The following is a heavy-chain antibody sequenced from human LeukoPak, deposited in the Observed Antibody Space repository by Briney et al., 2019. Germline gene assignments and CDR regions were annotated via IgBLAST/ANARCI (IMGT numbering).Heavy chain of an antibody. V-gene: IGHV4-34*01. D-gene: IGHD2-8*02. J-gene: IGHJ5*02. CDR3: ARLPTGCPNWFDA. CDR2: INPRGST. CDR1: GGSLSDHY. Sequence: PSGTLSLTCAVYGGSLSDHYWSWFPQPPGKGREWIGEINPRGSTIYNPSLKSRVTISVDTSKNQFSLSLISVTAADTAVYYCARLPTGCPNWFDAWGQGTLVTVSS.